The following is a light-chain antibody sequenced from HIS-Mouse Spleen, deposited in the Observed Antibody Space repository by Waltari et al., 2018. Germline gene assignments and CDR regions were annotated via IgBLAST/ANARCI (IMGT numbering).Light chain of an antibody. Sequence: DIVMTQSPDSLAVSLGERATINCKSSQSVLYSSNNKNYLAWYQQKPGQPPKLLFYWASTRESGVPDRFSGSGSETDFTLTISSLQAEDVAVYYCQQYDSTPYTFGQGTKLEIK. CDR2: WAS. V-gene: IGKV4-1*01. J-gene: IGKJ2*01. CDR1: QSVLYSSNNKNY. CDR3: QQYDSTPYT.